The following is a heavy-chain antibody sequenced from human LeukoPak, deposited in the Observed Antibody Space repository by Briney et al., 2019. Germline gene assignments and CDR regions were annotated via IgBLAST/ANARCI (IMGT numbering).Heavy chain of an antibody. J-gene: IGHJ5*02. CDR2: IYYSGST. CDR1: GGSISSGGYY. CDR3: ARDSFGGSPFDP. Sequence: SETLSLTCTVSGGSISSGGYYWSWIRQHPGKGLEWIGYIYYSGSTYYNPSLKSRVTISVDTSKNQFSLKLSSVTAADTAVYYCARDSFGGSPFDPWGQGTLVTVSS. V-gene: IGHV4-31*03. D-gene: IGHD2-15*01.